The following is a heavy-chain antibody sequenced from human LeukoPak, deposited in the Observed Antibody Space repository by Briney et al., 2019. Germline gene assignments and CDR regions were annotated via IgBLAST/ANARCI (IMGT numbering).Heavy chain of an antibody. V-gene: IGHV3-30*18. CDR3: AKKGPSGWYVLDY. D-gene: IGHD6-19*01. J-gene: IGHJ4*02. CDR1: GFTFSTYA. Sequence: PGRSLRLSCAASGFTFSTYAMYWVRQAPGKGLEWVAVISYDGSIKYYADSVKGRFTISRDNSKNTLYLQMDSLRTEDTAVYYCAKKGPSGWYVLDYWGQGTLVTVSS. CDR2: ISYDGSIK.